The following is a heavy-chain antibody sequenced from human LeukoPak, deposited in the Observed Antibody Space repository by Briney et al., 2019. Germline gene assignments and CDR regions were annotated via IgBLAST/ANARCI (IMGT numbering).Heavy chain of an antibody. CDR1: GYTFTTYF. V-gene: IGHV1-18*01. J-gene: IGHJ4*02. CDR2: ISGYNGNT. D-gene: IGHD3-3*01. Sequence: GASVKVSCRASGYTFTTYFITWVRQAPGQGLEWMGWISGYNGNTNYAQKFQGRVTMTTDTSTSTAYMDLTSLKSDDTAVYYCARPYDLYGGYFDYWGQGTLVTVSS. CDR3: ARPYDLYGGYFDY.